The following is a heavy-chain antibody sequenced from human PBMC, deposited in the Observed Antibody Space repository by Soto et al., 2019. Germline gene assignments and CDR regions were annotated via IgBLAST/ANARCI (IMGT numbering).Heavy chain of an antibody. CDR3: SRVGGSTWH. CDR2: INSDGSST. D-gene: IGHD1-26*01. V-gene: IGHV3-74*01. Sequence: SCAASGFSFSSYWMHWVRQAPGKGLVWVSRINSDGSSTNYADFVKGRFAISRDNAKNTLYLQMNSLRVEDTAVYYCSRVGGSTWHWGQGTLVTVSS. J-gene: IGHJ4*02. CDR1: GFSFSSYW.